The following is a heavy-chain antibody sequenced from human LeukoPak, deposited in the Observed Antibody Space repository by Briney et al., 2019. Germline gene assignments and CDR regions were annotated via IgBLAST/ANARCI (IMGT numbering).Heavy chain of an antibody. J-gene: IGHJ1*01. Sequence: GGYLSLSCAASGFPFRSYEMNWVRQAPGKGLEGVSYTVRRGNRIYSTDSVKGRFTISKDNTKNSLYLQMNSLRAEDTAVYYCARVNDYGDYGAFQHWGQGTLVTVSS. CDR3: ARVNDYGDYGAFQH. D-gene: IGHD4-17*01. V-gene: IGHV3-48*03. CDR2: TVRRGNRI. CDR1: GFPFRSYE.